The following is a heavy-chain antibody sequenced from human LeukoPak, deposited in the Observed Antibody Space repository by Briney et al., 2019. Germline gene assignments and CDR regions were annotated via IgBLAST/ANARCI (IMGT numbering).Heavy chain of an antibody. CDR1: GGSISSSSYY. V-gene: IGHV4-39*07. Sequence: SETLSLTCTVSGGSISSSSYYWTWIRQPPGKGLEWIGNIYYSGSTYYNPSLKSRVTISVDTSKNQFSLNLSSVTAADTAVYYCARVSSSWPHYYFDYWGQGTLVTVSS. D-gene: IGHD6-13*01. J-gene: IGHJ4*02. CDR3: ARVSSSWPHYYFDY. CDR2: IYYSGST.